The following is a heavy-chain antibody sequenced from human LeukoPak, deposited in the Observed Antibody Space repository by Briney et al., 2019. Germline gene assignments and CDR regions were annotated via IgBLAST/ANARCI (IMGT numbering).Heavy chain of an antibody. CDR3: ASAYCGGDCYHSLLTD. V-gene: IGHV4-39*07. CDR1: AGSISSRSYY. J-gene: IGHJ1*01. D-gene: IGHD2-21*02. CDR2: IHSSGST. Sequence: PSETLSLTCTVSAGSISSRSYYWGWIRQPPGKGLEWIGSIHSSGSTYYNPSLKSRVTISVETAKNQFSLKLSSVTAADTAVYYCASAYCGGDCYHSLLTDWGQGARVIVSS.